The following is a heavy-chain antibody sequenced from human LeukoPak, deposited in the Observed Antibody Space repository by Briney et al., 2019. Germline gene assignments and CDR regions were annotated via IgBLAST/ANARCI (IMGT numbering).Heavy chain of an antibody. CDR1: GFTFSSYW. J-gene: IGHJ3*02. V-gene: IGHV3-7*01. CDR3: ARDGYRDAFDI. D-gene: IGHD5-24*01. Sequence: GGSLRLSCAASGFTFSSYWMSWVRQAPGKGLEWVANIKQDGSEKYYVDSVKGRFTVSRDNAKNSLYLQMNSLRAEDTAVYYCARDGYRDAFDIWGQGTMVTVSS. CDR2: IKQDGSEK.